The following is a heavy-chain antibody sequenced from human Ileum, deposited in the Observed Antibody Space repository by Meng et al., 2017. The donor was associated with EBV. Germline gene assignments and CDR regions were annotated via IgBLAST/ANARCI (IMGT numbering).Heavy chain of an antibody. J-gene: IGHJ4*02. Sequence: QSWSGVKQTGAQVKVSCKASGYTFPSYGIRWVRQAPGQGLEWMGWISAYNGNTNYAQKLQGRVTMTTDTSTSTAYMELRSLRSDDTAVYYCALGGVQGVHFDYWGQGTLVTVSS. CDR3: ALGGVQGVHFDY. D-gene: IGHD3-10*01. CDR2: ISAYNGNT. V-gene: IGHV1-18*01. CDR1: GYTFPSYG.